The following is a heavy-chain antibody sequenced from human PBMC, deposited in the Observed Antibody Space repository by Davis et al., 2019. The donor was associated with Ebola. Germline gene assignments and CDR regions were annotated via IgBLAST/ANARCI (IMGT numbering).Heavy chain of an antibody. CDR1: GFTFTSYA. V-gene: IGHV3-23*01. J-gene: IGHJ4*02. D-gene: IGHD4/OR15-4a*01. CDR2: ISGTAVTT. CDR3: AKGANYDAPFDY. Sequence: PGGSLRLSCAASGFTFTSYAMNWVRQAPGKGLGCVSFISGTAVTTYYADSVKGRFTISRDNSKNTLYLQMNSLRAEDTAVYYCAKGANYDAPFDYWGQGTLVTVSS.